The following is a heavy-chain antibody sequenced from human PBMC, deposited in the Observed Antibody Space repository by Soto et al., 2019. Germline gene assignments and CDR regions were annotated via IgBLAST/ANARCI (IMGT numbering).Heavy chain of an antibody. J-gene: IGHJ6*02. V-gene: IGHV3-30-3*01. CDR2: ISYDGNNK. CDR3: ARDDYGMDV. Sequence: QVQLVESGGGVVQPGRSLRLSCAASGFSFSRYAMHWVRQAPGKGLEWVTVISYDGNNKYYADSVKGRFTISRDNTKNTLDLQTDSLRAEDTALYYCARDDYGMDVWGQGTTVTVS. CDR1: GFSFSRYA.